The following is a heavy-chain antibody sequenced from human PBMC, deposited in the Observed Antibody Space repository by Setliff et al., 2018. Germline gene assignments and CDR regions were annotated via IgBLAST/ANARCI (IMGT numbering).Heavy chain of an antibody. CDR2: INYSGST. J-gene: IGHJ6*04. Sequence: PSETLSLTCTVSGGSISSSRYYWGWIRQPPGKGLEWIGSINYSGSTYYNPSLKSRVTISVETSKNQFSLKLSSVTAADTAVYYCARAAGYSSSWYHYYYGMDVWGKGTTVTVSS. D-gene: IGHD6-13*01. V-gene: IGHV4-39*01. CDR3: ARAAGYSSSWYHYYYGMDV. CDR1: GGSISSSRYY.